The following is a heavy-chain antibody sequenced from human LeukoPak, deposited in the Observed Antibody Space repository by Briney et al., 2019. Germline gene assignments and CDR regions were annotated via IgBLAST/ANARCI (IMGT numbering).Heavy chain of an antibody. CDR2: INHSGST. J-gene: IGHJ6*03. CDR3: ARKSTYYYDSSGYYYYYYMDV. V-gene: IGHV4-34*01. CDR1: GGSFRGYY. Sequence: SETLSLTCAVYGGSFRGYYWSWIRQPPGKGLEWIGEINHSGSTNYNPSLKSRVTISVDTSKNQFSLKLSSVTAADTAVYYCARKSTYYYDSSGYYYYYYMDVWGKGTTVTISS. D-gene: IGHD3-22*01.